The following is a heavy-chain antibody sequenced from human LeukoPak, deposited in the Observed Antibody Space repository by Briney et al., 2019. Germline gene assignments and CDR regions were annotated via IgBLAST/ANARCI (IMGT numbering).Heavy chain of an antibody. D-gene: IGHD5-12*01. Sequence: GGSLRLSCAASGFTFTSYAMSWFRQAPGKGLEWVSAISNSGGSTYYADSVKGRFTISRDNSKDTLYLQMNSLRAEDTAVYYCAKYGPGGYVTDAFDIWGQGTMVTVSS. CDR1: GFTFTSYA. J-gene: IGHJ3*02. CDR3: AKYGPGGYVTDAFDI. CDR2: ISNSGGST. V-gene: IGHV3-23*01.